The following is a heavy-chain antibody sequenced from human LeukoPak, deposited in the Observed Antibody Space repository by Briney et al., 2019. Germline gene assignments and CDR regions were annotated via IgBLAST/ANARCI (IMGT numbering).Heavy chain of an antibody. CDR2: IKSKTDGGTT. D-gene: IGHD2-2*01. CDR3: TTIRGYCSSTSCYALDY. J-gene: IGHJ4*02. CDR1: GFTFSNDW. V-gene: IGHV3-15*01. Sequence: PGGSLRLSCAASGFTFSNDWMSWVRQAPGKGLEWVGRIKSKTDGGTTDYAAPVKGRFTISRDDSKNTLYLQMNSLKTEDTAVYYCTTIRGYCSSTSCYALDYWGQGTLVTVSS.